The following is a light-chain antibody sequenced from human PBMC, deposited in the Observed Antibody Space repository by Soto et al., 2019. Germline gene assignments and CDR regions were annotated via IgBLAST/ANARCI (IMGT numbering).Light chain of an antibody. Sequence: DIHMTQSPSTLSASVGDIVTITCRASQSISSWLAWYQKKQGKAPKLLIYAASTLQSGVPSRFSGSGSGTDFTITFSCMKHEDFETYYCQQYYNYTRTFGQGTKVDIK. J-gene: IGKJ1*01. V-gene: IGKV1-5*01. CDR3: QQYYNYTRT. CDR2: AAS. CDR1: QSISSW.